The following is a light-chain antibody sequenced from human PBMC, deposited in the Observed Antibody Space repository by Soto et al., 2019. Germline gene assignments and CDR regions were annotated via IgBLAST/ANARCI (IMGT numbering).Light chain of an antibody. CDR1: SSDVGGYNR. J-gene: IGLJ1*01. V-gene: IGLV2-14*01. CDR3: RSYTTSSALEGV. Sequence: QSALTQPASVSGSPGQSITISCTGTSSDVGGYNRVSWYQQHPGKAPKLMIYDVTIRPSGVSNRFSGSKSGTTASLTISGLQAEDEAEYYCRSYTTSSALEGVFGTGTKLTVL. CDR2: DVT.